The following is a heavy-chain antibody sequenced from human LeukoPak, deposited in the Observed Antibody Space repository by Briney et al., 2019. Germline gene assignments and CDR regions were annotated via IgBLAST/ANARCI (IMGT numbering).Heavy chain of an antibody. V-gene: IGHV3-21*01. CDR3: ARDRSSSSWPPRAFDI. CDR2: ISSSSSYI. CDR1: GFTFSSYS. Sequence: GGSLRLSCAASGFTFSSYSMNWVRQAPGKGLEWVSSISSSSSYIYYADSVKGRFTISRDNAKNSLYLQMNSLRAEDTAVYYCARDRSSSSWPPRAFDIWGQGTMVTVSS. D-gene: IGHD6-13*01. J-gene: IGHJ3*02.